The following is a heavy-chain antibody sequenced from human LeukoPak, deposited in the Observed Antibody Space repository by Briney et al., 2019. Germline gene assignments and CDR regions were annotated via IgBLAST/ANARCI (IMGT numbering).Heavy chain of an antibody. V-gene: IGHV1-8*02. J-gene: IGHJ3*02. CDR2: MNPNSGNT. CDR3: GREGYCSGGSCYANYYDSSDDAFDI. CDR1: GYTFTSYD. Sequence: ASVKVSCKASGYTFTSYDINWVRQATGQGLEWMGWMNPNSGNTGYAQKFQGRVTMTRDTSISTAYMELSRLRSDDTAVYYCGREGYCSGGSCYANYYDSSDDAFDIWGQGTMVTVSS. D-gene: IGHD2-15*01.